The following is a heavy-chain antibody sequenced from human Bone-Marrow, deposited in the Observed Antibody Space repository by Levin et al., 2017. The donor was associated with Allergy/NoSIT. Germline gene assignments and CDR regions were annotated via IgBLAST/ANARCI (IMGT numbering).Heavy chain of an antibody. Sequence: LSLPCAASGFTFSSYAMSWVRQAPGKGLEWVSAISGSGGSTYYADSVKGRFTISRDNSKNTLYLQMNSLRAEDTAVYYCAKDRPYSSSWYYWGQGTLVTVSS. D-gene: IGHD6-13*01. CDR1: GFTFSSYA. J-gene: IGHJ4*02. V-gene: IGHV3-23*01. CDR2: ISGSGGST. CDR3: AKDRPYSSSWYY.